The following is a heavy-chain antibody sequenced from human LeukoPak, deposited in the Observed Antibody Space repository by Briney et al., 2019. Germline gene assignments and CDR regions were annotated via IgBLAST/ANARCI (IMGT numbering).Heavy chain of an antibody. Sequence: PGGSLRLSCAASGSTFSSYAMSWVRQAPGKGLEWVSAISGSGGSTYYADSVKGRFTISRDNSKNTLYLQMNSLRAEDTAVYYCAASPTYIVVVPALDYWGQGTLVTVSS. CDR2: ISGSGGST. CDR1: GSTFSSYA. CDR3: AASPTYIVVVPALDY. J-gene: IGHJ4*02. V-gene: IGHV3-23*01. D-gene: IGHD2-2*01.